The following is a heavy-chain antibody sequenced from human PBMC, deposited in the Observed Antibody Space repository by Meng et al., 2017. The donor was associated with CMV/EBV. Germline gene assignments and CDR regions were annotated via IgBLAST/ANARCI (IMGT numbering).Heavy chain of an antibody. Sequence: GQRQGSAPGRVKPPGTWSSPGTVSAGSTRSYSWSWIRQHAGKGLEWIGRIYTSGSTNYNPSLKSRVTMSVDTSKNQFSLKLSSVTAADTAVYYCARSMVVAGDWFDPWGQGTLVTVSS. CDR1: AGSTRSYS. J-gene: IGHJ5*02. D-gene: IGHD2-15*01. CDR3: ARSMVVAGDWFDP. CDR2: IYTSGST. V-gene: IGHV4-4*07.